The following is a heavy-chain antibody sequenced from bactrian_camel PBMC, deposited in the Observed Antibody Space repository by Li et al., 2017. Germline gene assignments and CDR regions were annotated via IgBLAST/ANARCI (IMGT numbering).Heavy chain of an antibody. CDR3: AGSCRSCFGWYDY. J-gene: IGHJ4*01. D-gene: IGHD6*01. CDR1: GFNFSRNG. Sequence: HVQLVESGGGSVKPGEALTLSCAAAGFNFSRNGMAWIRQAAGKGLEWVASINLDGAWTAYSDSVKGRFTISKDNAKNTLYLQMNSLKIEDTAVYYCAGSCRSCFGWYDYWAQGTQVTVS. CDR2: INLDGAWT. V-gene: IGHV3S6*01.